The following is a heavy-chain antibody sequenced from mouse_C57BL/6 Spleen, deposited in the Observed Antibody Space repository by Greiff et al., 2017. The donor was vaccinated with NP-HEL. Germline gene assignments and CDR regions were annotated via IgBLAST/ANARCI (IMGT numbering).Heavy chain of an antibody. CDR2: IDPSDSYT. CDR1: GYTFTSYW. V-gene: IGHV1-59*01. CDR3: ARRGDQGTGYYFDY. D-gene: IGHD3-2*02. Sequence: QVQLQQPGAELVRPGTSVKLSCKASGYTFTSYWMHWVKQRPGQGLEWIGVIDPSDSYTNYNQKFKGKATLTVDTSSSTAYMQLSSLTSEDSAVYYCARRGDQGTGYYFDYWGQGTTLTVSS. J-gene: IGHJ2*01.